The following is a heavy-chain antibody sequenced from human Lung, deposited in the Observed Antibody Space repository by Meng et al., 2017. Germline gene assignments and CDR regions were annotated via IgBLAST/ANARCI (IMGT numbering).Heavy chain of an antibody. CDR3: ARDEDISAAGKLFGDY. J-gene: IGHJ4*02. CDR2: INPKSGDT. D-gene: IGHD6-13*01. V-gene: IGHV1-2*06. CDR1: GYTFPDYW. Sequence: GQLLQPGAGVKKPGASVKVSCKAAGYTFPDYWLHWVRRAPGQGLEWMGRINPKSGDTHYAQRFQGRVTMTGDTSISTAYMELSGLRSDDTAMYYCARDEDISAAGKLFGDYWGQGTLVTVSS.